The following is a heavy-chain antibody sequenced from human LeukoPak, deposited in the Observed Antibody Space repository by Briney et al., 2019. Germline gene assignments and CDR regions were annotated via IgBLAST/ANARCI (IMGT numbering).Heavy chain of an antibody. Sequence: GGPLRLSCAASAFTFSIYTMTWVRQAPGKGLEWVSGISGSGDNTYYADSVRGRFTISRDNSKNTLYLQMNSLRAEDAAVYYCVKDRGSTMFRGVIIAPGYWGQGTLVTVSS. CDR3: VKDRGSTMFRGVIIAPGY. J-gene: IGHJ4*02. CDR1: AFTFSIYT. D-gene: IGHD3-10*01. V-gene: IGHV3-23*01. CDR2: ISGSGDNT.